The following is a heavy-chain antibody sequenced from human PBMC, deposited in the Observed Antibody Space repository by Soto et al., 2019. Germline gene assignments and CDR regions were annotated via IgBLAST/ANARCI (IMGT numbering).Heavy chain of an antibody. J-gene: IGHJ4*02. CDR2: IWYDGSNK. Sequence: PGGSLRLSCAASGFTFSSYGMHWVRQAPGKGLEWVAVIWYDGSNKYYADSVKGRFTISRDNSKNTLYLQMNSLRAEDTAVYYCASVSGWYGFDYWGQGTLVTVSS. D-gene: IGHD6-19*01. CDR1: GFTFSSYG. CDR3: ASVSGWYGFDY. V-gene: IGHV3-33*01.